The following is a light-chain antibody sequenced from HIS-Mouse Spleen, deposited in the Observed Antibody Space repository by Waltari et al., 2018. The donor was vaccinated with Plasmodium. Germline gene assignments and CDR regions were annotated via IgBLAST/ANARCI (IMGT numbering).Light chain of an antibody. J-gene: IGLJ2*01. Sequence: QSALTQPPSASGSPGQSVTISCTGTSRAVGGYNYCPWYQQHPGKAPKLMIYEVSKRPSGVPDRFSGSKSGNTASLTVSGLQAEDEADYYCSSYAGSNNLVFGGGTKLTVL. V-gene: IGLV2-8*01. CDR2: EVS. CDR3: SSYAGSNNLV. CDR1: SRAVGGYNY.